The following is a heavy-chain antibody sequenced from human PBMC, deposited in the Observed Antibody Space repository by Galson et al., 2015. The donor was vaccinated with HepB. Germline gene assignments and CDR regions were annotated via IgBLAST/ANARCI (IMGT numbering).Heavy chain of an antibody. Sequence: CAISGDSVSSNSAAWSWIRQSPSRGLEWLGRTYYRSKWYTDYAVSVKSRITINPDTSKNQFSLQLNSVTPEDTAAYYCAREGASYYDSSGYHYWGQGTLVTVSS. CDR1: GDSVSSNSAA. J-gene: IGHJ4*02. D-gene: IGHD3-22*01. V-gene: IGHV6-1*01. CDR2: TYYRSKWYT. CDR3: AREGASYYDSSGYHY.